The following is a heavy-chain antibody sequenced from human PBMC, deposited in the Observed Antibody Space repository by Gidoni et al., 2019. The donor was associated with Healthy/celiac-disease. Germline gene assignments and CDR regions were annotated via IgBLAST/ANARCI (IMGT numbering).Heavy chain of an antibody. CDR3: ASRKYDYIWGSRFDY. CDR1: GRSFSGSY. CDR2: TNHSGST. Sequence: QVQLQQWGAGLLKPSETLSLTSAVYGRSFSGSYWSWIRQPPGTGLEWIGETNHSGSTNSNPSLKRRVTIAVDTSKNQFALKLSSVTAADTAVYYCASRKYDYIWGSRFDYWGQGTLVTVSS. V-gene: IGHV4-34*01. D-gene: IGHD3-16*01. J-gene: IGHJ4*02.